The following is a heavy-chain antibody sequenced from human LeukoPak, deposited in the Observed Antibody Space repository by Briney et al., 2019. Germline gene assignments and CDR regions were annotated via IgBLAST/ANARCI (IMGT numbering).Heavy chain of an antibody. CDR3: ARSATSIAAETYYYYYGMDV. CDR2: IYSGGST. CDR1: GFTVSSNY. V-gene: IGHV3-53*01. J-gene: IGHJ6*02. D-gene: IGHD6-6*01. Sequence: GGSLRLSCAASGFTVSSNYMSWVRQAPGKGLEWVSVIYSGGSTYYADSVKGRFTIPRDNSKNTLYLQMNSLRAEDTAVYYCARSATSIAAETYYYYYGMDVWGQGTTVTVSS.